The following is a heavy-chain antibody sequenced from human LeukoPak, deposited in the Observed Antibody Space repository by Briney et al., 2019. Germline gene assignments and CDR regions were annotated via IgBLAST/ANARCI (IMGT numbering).Heavy chain of an antibody. CDR3: AKDRFGELYPNYFDY. CDR2: ISGSGGST. V-gene: IGHV3-23*01. J-gene: IGHJ4*02. D-gene: IGHD3-10*01. Sequence: PGGSLRLSCAASGFTFSSYAMSWVRQAPGKGLEWVSAISGSGGSTYYADSVKGRFTISRDNSKNTLYLQMNSLRAEDTAVYYCAKDRFGELYPNYFDYWGQGTLVTVSS. CDR1: GFTFSSYA.